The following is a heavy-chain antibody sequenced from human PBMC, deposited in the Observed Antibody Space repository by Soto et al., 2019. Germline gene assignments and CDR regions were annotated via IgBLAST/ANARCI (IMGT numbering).Heavy chain of an antibody. V-gene: IGHV1-8*01. D-gene: IGHD1-26*01. CDR3: ARGWEYHDAFDI. Sequence: ASVKVSCKASGYTFTSYDINWVRQATGQGLEWMGWMNPNSGNTGYAQKFQGRVTMTRNTSISTAYMELSSLRSEDTAVYYCARGWEYHDAFDIWGQGTMVTGSS. CDR2: MNPNSGNT. CDR1: GYTFTSYD. J-gene: IGHJ3*02.